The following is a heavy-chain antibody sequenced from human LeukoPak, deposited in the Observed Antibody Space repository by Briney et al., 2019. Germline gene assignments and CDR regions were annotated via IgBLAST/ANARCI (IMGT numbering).Heavy chain of an antibody. CDR2: ITGGGGST. D-gene: IGHD5-12*01. CDR1: EFTFSSYA. Sequence: GGSLRLSCAASEFTFSSYAMTWVRQAPGKGLEWVSSITGGGGSTYYADSVQGRFTISRDNSKNTLYLQMNSLRAEDTAVYYCAKDADSGYDREVWYYFDYWGQGTLVTVSS. V-gene: IGHV3-23*01. J-gene: IGHJ4*02. CDR3: AKDADSGYDREVWYYFDY.